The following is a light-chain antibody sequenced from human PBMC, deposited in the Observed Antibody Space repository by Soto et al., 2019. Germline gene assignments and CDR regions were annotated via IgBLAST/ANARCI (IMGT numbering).Light chain of an antibody. CDR1: QSVSSSY. Sequence: ENLLTQSPGTVSLSPGEGATLSCRASQSVSSSYLAWYQQKPVQAPRLPIYGASRRATGIPDRLSGSGSGTDFTLTISSLEPEDFAVYNCQQYGSPPLTFGGGTKVDIK. V-gene: IGKV3-20*01. CDR3: QQYGSPPLT. J-gene: IGKJ4*01. CDR2: GAS.